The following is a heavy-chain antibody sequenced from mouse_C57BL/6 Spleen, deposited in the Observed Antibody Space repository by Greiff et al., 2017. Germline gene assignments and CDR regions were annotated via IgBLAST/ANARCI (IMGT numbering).Heavy chain of an antibody. V-gene: IGHV5-6*02. D-gene: IGHD1-1*01. J-gene: IGHJ3*01. Sequence: EVNVVESGGDLVKPGGSLKLSCAASGFTFSSYGMSWVRQTPDKRLEWVATISSGGSYTYYPDSVKGRYTISRDNAKNTLYLQMSSLKSEDTAMYYCARREYGSSWAYWGQGTLVTVSA. CDR3: ARREYGSSWAY. CDR2: ISSGGSYT. CDR1: GFTFSSYG.